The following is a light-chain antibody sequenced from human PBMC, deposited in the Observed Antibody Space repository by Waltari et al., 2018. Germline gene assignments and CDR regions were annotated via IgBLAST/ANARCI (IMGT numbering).Light chain of an antibody. CDR1: DMGGTT. CDR3: QVWDSSNDHPVV. J-gene: IGLJ2*01. V-gene: IGLV3-21*04. Sequence: SSVLTQPPSVSVAPGKTDRVIWGGNDMGGTTVHWYQQKPGQAPVVFISYDSDRPSGIPERFAGSNAGDTATLTIRRVEAGDEADYYCQVWDSSNDHPVVFGGGTKLTVL. CDR2: YDS.